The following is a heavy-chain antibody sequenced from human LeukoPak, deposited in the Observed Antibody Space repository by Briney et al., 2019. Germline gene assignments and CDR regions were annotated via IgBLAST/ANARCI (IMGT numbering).Heavy chain of an antibody. CDR2: ITSGSSTI. Sequence: PGGSLRLSCAASGFTFDSYSMSWVRQAPGKGLEWVSYITSGSSTIYYPDSVKGRFTISRDNAKNSLYLQMNSLRAEDTAVYYCARDLPYCGGDCLTFDYWGQGTLVTVSS. CDR3: ARDLPYCGGDCLTFDY. D-gene: IGHD2-21*01. J-gene: IGHJ4*02. V-gene: IGHV3-48*04. CDR1: GFTFDSYS.